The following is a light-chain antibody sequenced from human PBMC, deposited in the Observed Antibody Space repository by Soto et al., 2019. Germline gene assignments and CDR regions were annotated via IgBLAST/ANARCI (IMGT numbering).Light chain of an antibody. Sequence: DIVMTQSPLSLPVTPGEPASISCRPSQSLLHSNGYNYLDWYLQKPGQSPQLLIYWGFNRASGVPDRFSGSGSGTDFTLKISRVEAEDVGVYYCMQALQTPPYTFGQGTKLEIK. CDR1: QSLLHSNGYNY. V-gene: IGKV2-28*01. CDR3: MQALQTPPYT. J-gene: IGKJ2*01. CDR2: WGF.